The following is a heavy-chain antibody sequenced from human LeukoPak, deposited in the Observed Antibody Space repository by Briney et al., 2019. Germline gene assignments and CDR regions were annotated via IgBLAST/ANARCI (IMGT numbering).Heavy chain of an antibody. J-gene: IGHJ4*02. CDR3: ARVHYDSSGYFFGY. Sequence: GGSLRLSCAASGFTFSSYAMSWVRQAPGKGLEWVSAISGSGGSTYYADSVKGRFTISRDNSKNTLYLQMNSLRAEDTAVYYCARVHYDSSGYFFGYWGQGTLVTVSS. D-gene: IGHD3-22*01. CDR1: GFTFSSYA. V-gene: IGHV3-23*01. CDR2: ISGSGGST.